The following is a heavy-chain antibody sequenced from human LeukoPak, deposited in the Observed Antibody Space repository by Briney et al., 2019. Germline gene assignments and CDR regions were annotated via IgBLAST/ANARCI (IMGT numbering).Heavy chain of an antibody. CDR1: GFTFSSYA. CDR2: ISGSGGST. CDR3: ATRPPSYGSGSSRYFDY. J-gene: IGHJ4*02. V-gene: IGHV3-23*01. D-gene: IGHD3-10*01. Sequence: GGSLRLSCAASGFTFSSYAMSWVRQAPGKGLEWVSPISGSGGSTYYADSVKGRFTISGDNSKNTLYLQMNSLRAEDTAVYYCATRPPSYGSGSSRYFDYWGQGTLVTVSS.